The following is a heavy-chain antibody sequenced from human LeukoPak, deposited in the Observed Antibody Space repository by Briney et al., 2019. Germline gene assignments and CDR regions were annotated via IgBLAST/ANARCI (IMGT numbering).Heavy chain of an antibody. J-gene: IGHJ4*02. CDR2: ISTSGSTK. V-gene: IGHV3-48*04. CDR1: GFTFSSYA. D-gene: IGHD6-13*01. CDR3: ARRRLSSSWYPDYFDF. Sequence: GGSLRLSCAASGFTFSSYAMSWVRQAPGKGLEWVSYISTSGSTKYYADSVKGRFTISRDNAENSLYLQMNSLRAEDTAVYFCARRRLSSSWYPDYFDFWGQGTLVTVSS.